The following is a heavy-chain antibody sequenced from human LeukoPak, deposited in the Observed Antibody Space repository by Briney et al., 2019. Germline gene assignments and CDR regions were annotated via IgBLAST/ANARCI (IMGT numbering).Heavy chain of an antibody. D-gene: IGHD3-22*01. J-gene: IGHJ3*02. V-gene: IGHV4-61*02. Sequence: PSETLSLTCTVSGDSISSGDYYWSWIRQPAGKGLEWIGRISSSGSTNYNPSLKSRVTISVDTSKNQFSLKLSSVTAADTAVYFCARGPYSYDSSGTFDIWGQGTMVTVSS. CDR1: GDSISSGDYY. CDR3: ARGPYSYDSSGTFDI. CDR2: ISSSGST.